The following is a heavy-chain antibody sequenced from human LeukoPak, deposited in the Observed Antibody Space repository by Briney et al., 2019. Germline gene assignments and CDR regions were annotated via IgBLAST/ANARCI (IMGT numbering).Heavy chain of an antibody. V-gene: IGHV4-34*01. D-gene: IGHD2-2*01. Sequence: PSETLSLTCAVYGGSFSGYYWSWIRQPPGKGLEWIGEINHSGSTNYNPSLKSRVTISVDTSKNQFSLKLSSVTAADTAVYYCARHRSGRYCSSTSCYDWFDPWGQGTLVTVSS. CDR1: GGSFSGYY. CDR2: INHSGST. CDR3: ARHRSGRYCSSTSCYDWFDP. J-gene: IGHJ5*02.